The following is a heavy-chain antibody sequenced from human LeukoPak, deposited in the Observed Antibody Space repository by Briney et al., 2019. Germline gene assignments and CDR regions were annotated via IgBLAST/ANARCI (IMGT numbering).Heavy chain of an antibody. CDR1: GGSISSYY. CDR2: IYTSGST. Sequence: SETLCLTCTVSGGSISSYYWSWIRQPPGKGLEWVARIYTSGSTNYNPSLKSRVTISVETSKNQFSLKLSSVTAADTAVYYCARGLRGGYYYYYYMDVWGKGTTVTISS. J-gene: IGHJ6*03. CDR3: ARGLRGGYYYYYYMDV. V-gene: IGHV4-4*08. D-gene: IGHD2-15*01.